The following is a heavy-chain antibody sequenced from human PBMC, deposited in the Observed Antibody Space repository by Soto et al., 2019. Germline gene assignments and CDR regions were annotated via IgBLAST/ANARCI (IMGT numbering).Heavy chain of an antibody. CDR2: ISGSGVYT. Sequence: EVQLLETGGGLVQPGGSLRLSCAASAFTFGSHAMAWVRQAPGKGLEWVSAISGSGVYTYYADSVKGRLTISRDNSKNTLYLQRNSLRAEDTAVYYCVKGRSGYDYGDFWGQGALVTVSS. CDR1: AFTFGSHA. V-gene: IGHV3-23*01. CDR3: VKGRSGYDYGDF. D-gene: IGHD5-12*01. J-gene: IGHJ4*02.